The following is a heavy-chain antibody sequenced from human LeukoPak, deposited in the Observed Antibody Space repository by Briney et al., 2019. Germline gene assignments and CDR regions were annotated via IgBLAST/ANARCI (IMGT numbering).Heavy chain of an antibody. Sequence: GGSLRLSCAASGFSFSSYTMNWVRQAPGKGLEWVSSISISSSYIYYADSVKGRFTISGDNAKNSLYLQMNSLRAEDTAVYYCARDIVGATFDYWGQGTLVTVSS. V-gene: IGHV3-21*01. J-gene: IGHJ4*02. CDR1: GFSFSSYT. D-gene: IGHD1-26*01. CDR2: ISISSSYI. CDR3: ARDIVGATFDY.